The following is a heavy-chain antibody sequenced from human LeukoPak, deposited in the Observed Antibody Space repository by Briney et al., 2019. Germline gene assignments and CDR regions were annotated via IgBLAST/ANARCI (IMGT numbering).Heavy chain of an antibody. D-gene: IGHD7-27*01. CDR1: GYTFTSYD. CDR2: MSPNTGDT. CDR3: ARGPPNWGYDY. Sequence: ASVKVSCKASGYTFTSYDFNWVRQATGQRPEWMGWMSPNTGDTGYAQKFQDRVTMTRNTSISTAYMELSSLRSDDTAVYYCARGPPNWGYDYWGPGTLVTVSS. V-gene: IGHV1-8*01. J-gene: IGHJ4*02.